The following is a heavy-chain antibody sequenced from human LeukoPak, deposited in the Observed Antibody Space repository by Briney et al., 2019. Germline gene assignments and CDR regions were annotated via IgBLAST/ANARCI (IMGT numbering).Heavy chain of an antibody. D-gene: IGHD6-13*01. J-gene: IGHJ3*02. CDR3: ARDRGKGAAAGSDAFDI. CDR2: IYYSGST. Sequence: PSQTLSLTCTVSGGSISSGDYYWSWIRQPPGKGLEWIGYIYYSGSTYYNPSPKSRVTISVDTSKNQFSLKLSSVAAADTAVYYCARDRGKGAAAGSDAFDIWGQGTMVTVSS. V-gene: IGHV4-30-4*08. CDR1: GGSISSGDYY.